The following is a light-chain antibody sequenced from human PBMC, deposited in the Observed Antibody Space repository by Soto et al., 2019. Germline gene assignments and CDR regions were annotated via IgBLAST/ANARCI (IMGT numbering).Light chain of an antibody. CDR2: GAS. V-gene: IGKV3-20*01. CDR1: QSVGCNS. CDR3: QQYNSSPLT. Sequence: EMVLTPSPGSLSLSQGDSATLSCRASQSVGCNSLSWYQRKPGQAPRLLIYGASSRATGIPDRFSGSGSGTDFTLTISRLEPEDFAVYYCQQYNSSPLTFGQGTKVEIK. J-gene: IGKJ2*01.